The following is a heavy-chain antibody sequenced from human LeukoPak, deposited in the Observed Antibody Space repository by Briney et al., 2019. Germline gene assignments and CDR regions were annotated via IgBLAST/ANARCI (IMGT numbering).Heavy chain of an antibody. CDR3: VRGVPPPHYYDSSNSPGDY. CDR2: ISSSGSTI. D-gene: IGHD3-22*01. CDR1: GFTFSDYY. J-gene: IGHJ4*02. Sequence: GGSLRLSCAASGFTFSDYYMSWIRQAPGKGLEWVSYISSSGSTIYYADSVKGRFTISRDNAKNSLYLQMNSLRAEDTAVYYCVRGVPPPHYYDSSNSPGDYWGQGTLVTVSS. V-gene: IGHV3-11*01.